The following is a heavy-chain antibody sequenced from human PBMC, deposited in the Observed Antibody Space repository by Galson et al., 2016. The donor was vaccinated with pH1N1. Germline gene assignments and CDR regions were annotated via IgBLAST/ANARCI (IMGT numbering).Heavy chain of an antibody. CDR1: GFTFSTCW. Sequence: SLRLSCAASGFTFSTCWMHWVRQAPGKRLEWVANINQDGSEIYYVDSVKGRFTISRDNAKNSVFLQMDSLRADDTAVYYCARRLWGYDSYWGQGTLVTVSS. J-gene: IGHJ4*02. CDR3: ARRLWGYDSY. V-gene: IGHV3-7*01. CDR2: INQDGSEI. D-gene: IGHD5-12*01.